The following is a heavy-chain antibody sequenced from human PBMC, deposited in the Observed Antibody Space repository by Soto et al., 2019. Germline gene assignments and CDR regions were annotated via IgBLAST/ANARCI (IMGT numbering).Heavy chain of an antibody. CDR1: GGSISSSSYY. V-gene: IGHV4-39*01. CDR3: ARSGIAARLEVPPNFDY. D-gene: IGHD6-6*01. J-gene: IGHJ4*02. Sequence: PSETLSLTCTVSGGSISSSSYYWGWIRQPPGKGLEWIGSIYYSGSTYYNPSLKSRVTISVDTSKNQFSLKLSSVTAADTAVYYCARSGIAARLEVPPNFDYWGQGTLVTVSS. CDR2: IYYSGST.